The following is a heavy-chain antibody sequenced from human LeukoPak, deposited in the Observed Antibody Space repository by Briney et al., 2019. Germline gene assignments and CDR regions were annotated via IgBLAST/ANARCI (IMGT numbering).Heavy chain of an antibody. CDR2: IYTSGST. D-gene: IGHD1-26*01. CDR1: GGSISSYY. V-gene: IGHV4-4*07. CDR3: ARSPRGVVGATGRLDY. Sequence: SETLSLTCTVSGGSISSYYWSWIRQPAGKGLEWIGRIYTSGSTNYNPSLKSRATMSVDTSKNQFSLKLSSVTAADTAVYYCARSPRGVVGATGRLDYWGQGTLVTVSS. J-gene: IGHJ4*02.